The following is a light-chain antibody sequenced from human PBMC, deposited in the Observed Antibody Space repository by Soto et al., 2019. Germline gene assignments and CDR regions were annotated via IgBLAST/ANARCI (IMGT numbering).Light chain of an antibody. CDR3: QQYNSYSPYT. CDR2: KAS. V-gene: IGKV1-5*03. J-gene: IGKJ5*01. CDR1: QTISSW. Sequence: DIQTTQSPSSLSASVGDTVAITCRASQTISSWVAWYQQKPGRAPKLLIYKASSLESGVPSRFSGSGSGTEFTLTISSLQPDDFATYYCQQYNSYSPYTFGQGTRLEIK.